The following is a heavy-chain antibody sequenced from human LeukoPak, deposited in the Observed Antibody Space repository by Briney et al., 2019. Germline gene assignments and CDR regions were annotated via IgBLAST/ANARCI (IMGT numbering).Heavy chain of an antibody. Sequence: GVSVRLFCAACGFTYSRYSMNWVRQAPGKGLVWVLYISCSSCIIYYAVSVKCRFSISRDNAKNTVYLQINSLRAEDTALYFCAKMSASDYYESSGYPFQHWGRGTLVTVSA. CDR3: AKMSASDYYESSGYPFQH. D-gene: IGHD3-22*01. CDR1: GFTYSRYS. J-gene: IGHJ1*01. V-gene: IGHV3-48*01. CDR2: ISCSSCII.